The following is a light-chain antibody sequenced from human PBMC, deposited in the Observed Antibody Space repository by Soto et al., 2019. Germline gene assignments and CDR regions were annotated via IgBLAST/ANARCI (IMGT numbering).Light chain of an antibody. Sequence: ENVLTQSPATLSLSPGERATLSCRASQSVSNYVAWYQQKPGQAPRLLIYDASTRATGIPARFSGSGSGTEFTLTISSLQSEDFAVYYCQQYNNWLGTFGQGTKVDI. V-gene: IGKV3-15*01. CDR1: QSVSNY. CDR3: QQYNNWLGT. J-gene: IGKJ1*01. CDR2: DAS.